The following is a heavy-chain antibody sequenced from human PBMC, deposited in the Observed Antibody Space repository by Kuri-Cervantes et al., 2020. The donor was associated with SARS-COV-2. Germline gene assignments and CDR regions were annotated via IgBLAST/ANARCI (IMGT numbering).Heavy chain of an antibody. J-gene: IGHJ6*02. V-gene: IGHV3-30*01. Sequence: GESLKISCAASGFTFSSYAMHWVRQAPGKGLEWVAVISYDGSNKYYADSVKGRFTISRDNSKNTLYLQMNSLGAEDTAVYYCARDFLGMDVWGQGTTVTVSS. CDR3: ARDFLGMDV. CDR1: GFTFSSYA. CDR2: ISYDGSNK.